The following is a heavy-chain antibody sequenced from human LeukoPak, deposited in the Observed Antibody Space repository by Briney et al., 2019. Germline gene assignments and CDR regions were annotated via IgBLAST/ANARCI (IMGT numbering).Heavy chain of an antibody. CDR1: GYTFTGYY. V-gene: IGHV1-2*02. CDR2: INPNSGGT. J-gene: IGHJ4*02. Sequence: ASVKVSCKASGYTFTGYYMHWVRQAPGQGLEWMGWINPNSGGTNYAQKFQGRVTMTRDTSISTAYMELSRLRSGDTAVYYCARDSRYCSGGSCPYYFDYWGQGTLVTVSS. CDR3: ARDSRYCSGGSCPYYFDY. D-gene: IGHD2-15*01.